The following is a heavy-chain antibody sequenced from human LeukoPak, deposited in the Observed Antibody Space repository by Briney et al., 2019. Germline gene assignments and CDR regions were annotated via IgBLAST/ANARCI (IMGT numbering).Heavy chain of an antibody. J-gene: IGHJ4*02. CDR2: ISSTSGTI. Sequence: PGGSLRLSCAASGFTFSSYEMNWVRQAPGMGLEWVSYISSTSGTIYYADSVKGRFTISRDNAKNSLYLQMNRLRAEDTAVYYCVREGGFDNWGQGTLVTVSS. CDR1: GFTFSSYE. V-gene: IGHV3-48*03. CDR3: VREGGFDN. D-gene: IGHD3-16*01.